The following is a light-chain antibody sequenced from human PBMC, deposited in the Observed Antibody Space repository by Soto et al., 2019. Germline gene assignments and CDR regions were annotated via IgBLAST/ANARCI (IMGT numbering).Light chain of an antibody. CDR3: QSADSSAPVV. V-gene: IGLV3-25*03. CDR2: KDS. J-gene: IGLJ2*01. CDR1: ALPKQY. Sequence: SYELTQPPSVSVSPGQTARITCSGAALPKQYAYWYQQKPGQAPVLVIYKDSERPSGIPERFSGSSSGTTVTLTISGVQAEDEADYYCQSADSSAPVVFGGGTKLTVL.